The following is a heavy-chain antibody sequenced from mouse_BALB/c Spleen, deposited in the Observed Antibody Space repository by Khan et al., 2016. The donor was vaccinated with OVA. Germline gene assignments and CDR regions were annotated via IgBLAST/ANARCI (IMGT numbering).Heavy chain of an antibody. J-gene: IGHJ2*01. D-gene: IGHD2-1*01. CDR3: ARSRVNYLLDH. CDR1: RYTFTDYG. Sequence: QIQLVQSGPELKKPGETVKISCKASRYTFTDYGMNWVKQAPGKGLKWMGWINTYTGEPTYADDFKGRFAFSLETSATTVCLQINNLKNEDMATYYCARSRVNYLLDHWGQGTTLTVSS. CDR2: INTYTGEP. V-gene: IGHV9-1*02.